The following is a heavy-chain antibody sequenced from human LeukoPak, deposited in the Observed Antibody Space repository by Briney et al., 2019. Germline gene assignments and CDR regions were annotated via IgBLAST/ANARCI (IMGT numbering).Heavy chain of an antibody. V-gene: IGHV3-74*01. Sequence: GGSLRLSCAASGFTFSDHWMHWVRLVAGKGLVWVASIGGDGSSRWYADSVKGRFTISRDSAKNTLHLQMDGLRAEDTATYYCVRGTVLDRGVDYWGQGTLVTVSS. CDR3: VRGTVLDRGVDY. J-gene: IGHJ4*02. CDR2: IGGDGSSR. CDR1: GFTFSDHW. D-gene: IGHD1-1*01.